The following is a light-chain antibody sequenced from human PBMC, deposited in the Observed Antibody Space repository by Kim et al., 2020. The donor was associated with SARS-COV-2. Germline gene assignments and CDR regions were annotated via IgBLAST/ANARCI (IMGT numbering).Light chain of an antibody. CDR3: QVWDSSSDHVV. J-gene: IGLJ2*01. CDR1: TLVSNS. Sequence: PVNTAPITCGGTTLVSNSLHWYQPHPGQAPVLVIYYDSDRPSGIPQRFSASNSGNTATLPISRVEAGDEADYYCQVWDSSSDHVVFGGGTQLTVL. CDR2: YDS. V-gene: IGLV3-21*04.